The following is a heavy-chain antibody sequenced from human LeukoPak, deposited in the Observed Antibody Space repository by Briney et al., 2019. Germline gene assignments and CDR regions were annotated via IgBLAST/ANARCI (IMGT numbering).Heavy chain of an antibody. D-gene: IGHD1-26*01. J-gene: IGHJ4*02. CDR3: AKAQWELLGFDY. CDR1: GFTFSSYA. Sequence: GGSLRLSCAASGFTFSSYAVSWVRQAPGKGLEWVSAISGSGGSTYYADSVKGRFTISRDNSKNTLYLQMNSLRAEDTAVYYCAKAQWELLGFDYWGQGTLVTVSS. V-gene: IGHV3-23*01. CDR2: ISGSGGST.